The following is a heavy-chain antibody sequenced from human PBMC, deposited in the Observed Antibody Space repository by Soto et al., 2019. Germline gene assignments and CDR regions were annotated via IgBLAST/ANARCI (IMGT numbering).Heavy chain of an antibody. J-gene: IGHJ4*01. CDR2: IYYSGST. D-gene: IGHD3-9*01. Sequence: SETLSLTCTVSGGSISSSSYYWGWIRQPPGKGLEWIGSIYYSGSTYYNPSLKSRVTISVDTSKNQFSLKLSSVTAADTAVYYCARRRDYDILTGYPSWFDYWGQGTLGTVSS. CDR3: ARRRDYDILTGYPSWFDY. CDR1: GGSISSSSYY. V-gene: IGHV4-39*01.